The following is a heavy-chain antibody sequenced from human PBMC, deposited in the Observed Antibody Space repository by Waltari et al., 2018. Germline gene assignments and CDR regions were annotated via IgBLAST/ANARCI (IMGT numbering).Heavy chain of an antibody. J-gene: IGHJ1*01. CDR1: GLKFSCYA. Sequence: EVQLLESGGGLAPPGGSLSLSWVASGLKFSCYAMSWVRQAPGKGLEWVAGISDSGVVRNYADSVKGRLTVSRDNSINTVFLQINSLTAEDTAIYYCARHLYGIDYLELDTWGRGTLVAVSS. CDR2: ISDSGVVR. CDR3: ARHLYGIDYLELDT. V-gene: IGHV3-23*01. D-gene: IGHD3-10*01.